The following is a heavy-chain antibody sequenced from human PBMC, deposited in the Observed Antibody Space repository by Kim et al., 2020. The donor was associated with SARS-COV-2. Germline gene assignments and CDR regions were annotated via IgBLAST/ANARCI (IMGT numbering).Heavy chain of an antibody. D-gene: IGHD6-19*01. CDR3: TTHRAGAGLFDY. V-gene: IGHV3-15*04. CDR2: IDSKTDGETT. CDR1: GFTFTNAR. Sequence: GGSLRLSCAASGFTFTNARMSWVRQTPGKGLEWIGRIDSKTDGETTDYAAPVKGRITISRDDAKNTLYLQMSSLKIEDTAGDYCTTHRAGAGLFDYWGQGTLITVSS. J-gene: IGHJ4*02.